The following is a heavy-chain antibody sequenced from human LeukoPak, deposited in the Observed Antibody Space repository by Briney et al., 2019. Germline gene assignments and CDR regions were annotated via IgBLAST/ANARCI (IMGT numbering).Heavy chain of an antibody. D-gene: IGHD4-17*01. V-gene: IGHV3-21*01. CDR3: ASLSGLRFKAEYFQH. CDR2: ISSSSSYI. CDR1: GFTFSSYS. Sequence: GGSLRLSCAASGFTFSSYSMNWVRQAPGKGLEWVSSISSSSSYIYYADSVKGRFTISRESAKNSLYLQMNSLRAEDTAAYYCASLSGLRFKAEYFQHWGQGTLVTVSS. J-gene: IGHJ1*01.